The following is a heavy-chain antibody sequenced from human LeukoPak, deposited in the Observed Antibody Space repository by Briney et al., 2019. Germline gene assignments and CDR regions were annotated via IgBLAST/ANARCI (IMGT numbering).Heavy chain of an antibody. D-gene: IGHD2-2*01. V-gene: IGHV4-4*02. CDR1: GGSISSSNW. CDR3: ARQRVVPAAMTIRSRVGFDY. J-gene: IGHJ4*02. Sequence: PSGTLSLTCAVSGGSISSSNWWSWVRQPPGKGLEWIGEIYHSGSTNYNPSLKSRVTISVDTSKNQFSLKLSSVTAADTAVYYCARQRVVPAAMTIRSRVGFDYWGQGTLVTVSS. CDR2: IYHSGST.